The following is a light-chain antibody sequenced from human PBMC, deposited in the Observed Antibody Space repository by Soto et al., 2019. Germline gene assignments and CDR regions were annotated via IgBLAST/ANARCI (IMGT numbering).Light chain of an antibody. CDR3: QSYDGSLSGSI. J-gene: IGLJ2*01. Sequence: QSVLTQPPSVSGAPGQRVTISCTGSGSNIGAGYDVHWYQQVPGTAPKLLIFDDNKRPSGVPDRFSGSKSGTSASLAITGLQAEDEADYYCQSYDGSLSGSIFGGGTKVTVL. CDR2: DDN. V-gene: IGLV1-40*01. CDR1: GSNIGAGYD.